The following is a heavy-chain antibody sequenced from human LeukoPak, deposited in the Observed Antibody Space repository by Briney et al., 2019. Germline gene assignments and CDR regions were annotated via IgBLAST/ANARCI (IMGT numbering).Heavy chain of an antibody. Sequence: PSETLSLTCTVSGGSISSGDYYWSWIRQPPGKGLEWIGYIYYSGSTYYNPSLKSRVTISVDTSKNQFSLKLSSVTAADTAVYYCARGREEYYYDSSGYYFDYWGQGTLVTVSS. CDR2: IYYSGST. CDR1: GGSISSGDYY. J-gene: IGHJ4*02. V-gene: IGHV4-30-4*02. CDR3: ARGREEYYYDSSGYYFDY. D-gene: IGHD3-22*01.